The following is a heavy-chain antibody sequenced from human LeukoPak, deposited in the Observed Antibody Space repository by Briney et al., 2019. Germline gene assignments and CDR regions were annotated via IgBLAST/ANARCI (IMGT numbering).Heavy chain of an antibody. CDR2: INPNSVGT. J-gene: IGHJ4*02. V-gene: IGHV1-2*02. D-gene: IGHD2-21*02. Sequence: ASVKVSCKASGYTFTGYYMHWVRQAPGQGLEWMGWINPNSVGTNYAQKFQGRVTMTRDTSISTAYMELSRLRSDDTAVYYCARGHCGSDCYLWAGQYFGYWGQGTLLTVSS. CDR3: ARGHCGSDCYLWAGQYFGY. CDR1: GYTFTGYY.